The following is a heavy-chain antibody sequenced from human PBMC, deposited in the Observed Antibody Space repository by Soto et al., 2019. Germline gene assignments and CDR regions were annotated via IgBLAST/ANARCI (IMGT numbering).Heavy chain of an antibody. D-gene: IGHD4-17*01. CDR1: GFTFNSYW. J-gene: IGHJ4*02. CDR3: AREWDLNGDTFDY. Sequence: EVQLVESGGGLVQPGGSLRLSCAASGFTFNSYWMHWVRQAPGKGLVWVSRINGDGSSTTYADSVKGRFTISRDNAKSTLYLQMNSLRAEDTAVYYCAREWDLNGDTFDYWGQGNLVTVSS. CDR2: INGDGSST. V-gene: IGHV3-74*01.